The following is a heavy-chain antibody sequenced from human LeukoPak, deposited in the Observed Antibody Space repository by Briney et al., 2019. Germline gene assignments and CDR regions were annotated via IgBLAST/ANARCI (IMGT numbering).Heavy chain of an antibody. Sequence: SVKVSCKASGGTFSSYAISWVRQAPGQGLEWMGGIIPIFGTANYAQKCQGRVTITADESTSTAYMELSSLRSEDTAVYYCARGGSYGFSYFDYWGQGTLVTVST. CDR1: GGTFSSYA. V-gene: IGHV1-69*13. J-gene: IGHJ4*02. CDR3: ARGGSYGFSYFDY. D-gene: IGHD5-18*01. CDR2: IIPIFGTA.